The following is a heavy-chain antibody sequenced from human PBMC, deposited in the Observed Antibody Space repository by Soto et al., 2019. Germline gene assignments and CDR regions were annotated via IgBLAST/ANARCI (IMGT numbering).Heavy chain of an antibody. Sequence: GASLKISCKGSGYSFTSYWIGWVRQMPGKGLEWMGIIYPGDSDTRYSPSFQGQVTISADKSISTAYLQWSSLKTSDTAMHYCARGIADCYCYYGMDVWGQGTTVTVSS. J-gene: IGHJ6*02. CDR1: GYSFTSYW. CDR3: ARGIADCYCYYGMDV. D-gene: IGHD6-13*01. V-gene: IGHV5-51*01. CDR2: IYPGDSDT.